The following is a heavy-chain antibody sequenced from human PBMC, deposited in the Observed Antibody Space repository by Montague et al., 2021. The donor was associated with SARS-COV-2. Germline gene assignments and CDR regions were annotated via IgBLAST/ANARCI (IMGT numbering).Heavy chain of an antibody. CDR3: ATEYGSGSYFDY. D-gene: IGHD3-10*01. V-gene: IGHV4-59*01. Sequence: SETLSLTCTVSGGSISIYYRSWIRQPPGTGLELIWYMYYDGSPNYNPSLRGRVTISVDKSKNQCSLKLSSVTAADTAVYYCATEYGSGSYFDYWGQGSLVTVSS. CDR2: MYYDGSP. J-gene: IGHJ4*02. CDR1: GGSISIYY.